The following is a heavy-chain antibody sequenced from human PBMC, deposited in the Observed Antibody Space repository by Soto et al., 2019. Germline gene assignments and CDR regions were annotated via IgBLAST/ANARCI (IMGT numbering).Heavy chain of an antibody. Sequence: PGESLKISCKGSGYSFTSYWIGWVRQMPGKGLEWMGIIYPGDSDTRYSPSFQGQVTISADKSISTAYLQWSSLKASDTAMYYFARKVTSHDYSNYETYNWFDPWGQGTLVTVSS. CDR3: ARKVTSHDYSNYETYNWFDP. D-gene: IGHD4-4*01. CDR2: IYPGDSDT. CDR1: GYSFTSYW. V-gene: IGHV5-51*01. J-gene: IGHJ5*02.